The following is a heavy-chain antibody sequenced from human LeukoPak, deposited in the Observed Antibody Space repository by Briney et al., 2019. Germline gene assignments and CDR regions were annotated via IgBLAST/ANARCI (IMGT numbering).Heavy chain of an antibody. Sequence: TGGSLRLSCADSGFTFSNYAMTWVRQAPGKGLEWVSGISGSGDNTYYADSVKGRFTISRDYSKNTLYLQMNSLRAEDTAVYYCSKNYYDSGGYYYGIDYWGQEPWSPSPQ. CDR3: SKNYYDSGGYYYGIDY. CDR1: GFTFSNYA. CDR2: ISGSGDNT. J-gene: IGHJ4*01. D-gene: IGHD3-22*01. V-gene: IGHV3-23*01.